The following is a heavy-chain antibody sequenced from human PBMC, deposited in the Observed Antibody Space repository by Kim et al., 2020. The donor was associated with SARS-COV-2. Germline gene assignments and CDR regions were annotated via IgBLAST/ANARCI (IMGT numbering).Heavy chain of an antibody. CDR1: GGSISSSSYY. J-gene: IGHJ5*02. CDR3: ARHPITFGGVIGARYNWCDP. D-gene: IGHD3-16*01. CDR2: IYYSGST. Sequence: SETLSLTCTVSGGSISSSSYYWGWIRQPPGKGLEWIGSIYYSGSTYYNPSLKSRVTISVDTSKNQFSLKLSSVTAADMAVYYCARHPITFGGVIGARYNWCDPWGQGTLVTVSS. V-gene: IGHV4-39*01.